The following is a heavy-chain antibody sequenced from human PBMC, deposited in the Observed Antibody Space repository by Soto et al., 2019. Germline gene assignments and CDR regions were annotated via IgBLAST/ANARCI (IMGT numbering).Heavy chain of an antibody. CDR3: ARDVSEQLVPLDY. CDR1: GFTFSSYS. Sequence: EVQLVESGGGLVKPGGSLRLSCAASGFTFSSYSMNWVRQAPGKGLEWVSSISSSSSYIYYADSVKGRFTISRDNAKNALYLQMNSLRAEDTAVYYCARDVSEQLVPLDYWGQGTLVTVSS. J-gene: IGHJ4*02. D-gene: IGHD6-6*01. CDR2: ISSSSSYI. V-gene: IGHV3-21*01.